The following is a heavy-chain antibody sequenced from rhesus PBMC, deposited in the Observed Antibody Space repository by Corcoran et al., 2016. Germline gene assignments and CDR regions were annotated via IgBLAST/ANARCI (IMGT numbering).Heavy chain of an antibody. Sequence: QLQLQESGPGLVKPSETLSVTCAVSGGSIGSTYWSWFRQAPGRGLEWIGYIYGSGPNTNSNPSLESRVTLSVDTSKNQLSLKLTSVTAADTAVYFCANGWRQLLYYWGQGVLVTVSS. V-gene: IGHV4-169*02. J-gene: IGHJ4*01. CDR3: ANGWRQLLYY. CDR1: GGSIGSTY. CDR2: IYGSGPNT. D-gene: IGHD6-25*01.